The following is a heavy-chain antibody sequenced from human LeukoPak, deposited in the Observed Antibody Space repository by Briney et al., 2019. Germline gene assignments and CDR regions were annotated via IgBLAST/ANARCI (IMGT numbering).Heavy chain of an antibody. CDR1: GYSFTSYW. Sequence: ESLKISCKGSGYSFTSYWIGWVRQMPVKGLEWMGIIYPGDSDTRYSPSFQGQVTISADKSISTAYLQWSSLKASDTAMYYCARRRKSRYYYDSSGYPDAFDIWGQGTMVTVSS. D-gene: IGHD3-22*01. CDR2: IYPGDSDT. J-gene: IGHJ3*02. CDR3: ARRRKSRYYYDSSGYPDAFDI. V-gene: IGHV5-51*01.